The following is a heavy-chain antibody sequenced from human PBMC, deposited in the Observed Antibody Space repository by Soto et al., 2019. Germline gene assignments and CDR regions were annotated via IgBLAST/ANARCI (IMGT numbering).Heavy chain of an antibody. D-gene: IGHD6-13*01. CDR1: GYSFTSYW. CDR2: IYPGDSDT. CDR3: ATTRIAAAGTLGMDV. Sequence: GESLKISCKGSGYSFTSYWIGWVRQMPGKGLEWMGIIYPGDSDTRYSPSFQGQVTISADKSISTAYLQWSSLKASDTAMYYCATTRIAAAGTLGMDVWGQGTTVTVSS. J-gene: IGHJ6*02. V-gene: IGHV5-51*01.